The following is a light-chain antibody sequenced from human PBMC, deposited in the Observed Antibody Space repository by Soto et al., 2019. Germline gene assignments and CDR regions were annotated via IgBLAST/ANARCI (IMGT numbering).Light chain of an antibody. Sequence: HSALTQPASVSGSPGQSITISCIGTSSDVGGYNYVSWYQQHPGKAPKLMIYDVSNRPSGVSNRFSGSKSGNTASLTISGLQPEDEADYYCSSYTSSSTRVFGGGTKLTVL. CDR1: SSDVGGYNY. V-gene: IGLV2-14*01. J-gene: IGLJ2*01. CDR3: SSYTSSSTRV. CDR2: DVS.